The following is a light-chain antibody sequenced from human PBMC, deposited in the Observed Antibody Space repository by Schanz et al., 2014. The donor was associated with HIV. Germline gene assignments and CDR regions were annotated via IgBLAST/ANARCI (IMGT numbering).Light chain of an antibody. J-gene: IGLJ2*01. Sequence: QSVLTQPPSVSAAPGQKVTISCSGSTSNIGDNYVSWYQQFLGTAPKLLIYDNGRRASGIPDRFSASKSGTSASLDITGLQTGDEADYYCGAWDSSLSGGLFGGGTKLTVL. CDR1: TSNIGDNY. CDR2: DNG. CDR3: GAWDSSLSGGL. V-gene: IGLV1-51*01.